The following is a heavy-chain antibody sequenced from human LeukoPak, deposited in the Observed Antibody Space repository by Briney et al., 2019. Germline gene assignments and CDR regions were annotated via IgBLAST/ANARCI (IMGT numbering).Heavy chain of an antibody. V-gene: IGHV4-39*07. J-gene: IGHJ6*03. CDR2: IYSSGST. Sequence: SETLSLTCTVSGGSISSSSYYWGWIRQPPGKGLEWIGRIYSSGSTNYNPSLKSRVTISVDTSKNQFSLKLSSVTAADTAVYYCARLTGATRITMIVARGGYYYYMDVWGKGTTVTISS. CDR1: GGSISSSSYY. CDR3: ARLTGATRITMIVARGGYYYYMDV. D-gene: IGHD3-22*01.